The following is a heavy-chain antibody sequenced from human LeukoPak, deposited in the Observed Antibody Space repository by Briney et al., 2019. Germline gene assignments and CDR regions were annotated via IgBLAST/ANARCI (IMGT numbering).Heavy chain of an antibody. CDR2: ISGSGAST. V-gene: IGHV3-23*01. CDR1: GFTFSSYA. CDR3: ARGHSSSWYFDY. J-gene: IGHJ4*02. Sequence: PGGSLRLSCAASGFTFSSYAMSWVRLAPGKGLEWVSGISGSGASTYYADSVKGRFTISRDNSKNTLYLQMNSLRAEDTAVYYCARGHSSSWYFDYWGQGTLVTVSS. D-gene: IGHD6-13*01.